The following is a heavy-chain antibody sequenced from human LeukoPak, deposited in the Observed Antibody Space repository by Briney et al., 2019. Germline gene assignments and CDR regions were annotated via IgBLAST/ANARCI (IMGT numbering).Heavy chain of an antibody. J-gene: IGHJ3*02. CDR2: IWYDGSNK. V-gene: IGHV3-33*06. Sequence: GGSLRLSCAASGFTFSSYSMSWVRQAPGKGLEWVAVIWYDGSNKYYADSVRGRFTISRDNSKNTLYLQMNSLRAEDTAVYYCAKGTPEMATGYDAFDIWGQGTMVTVSS. CDR1: GFTFSSYS. CDR3: AKGTPEMATGYDAFDI. D-gene: IGHD5-24*01.